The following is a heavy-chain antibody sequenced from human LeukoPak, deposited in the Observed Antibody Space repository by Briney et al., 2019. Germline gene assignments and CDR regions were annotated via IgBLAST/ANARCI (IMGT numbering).Heavy chain of an antibody. J-gene: IGHJ3*02. CDR2: IYTSGST. CDR3: ARGDSTAFDI. V-gene: IGHV4-4*07. Sequence: SETLSLTCTVSGGSNSSYYWSWLRQPAGKGLEWIGRIYTSGSTNYNPSLKSRVTMSVDTSKNQFSLKLSSVSAADTAVYYCARGDSTAFDIWGQGTMVTVSS. CDR1: GGSNSSYY. D-gene: IGHD2-21*02.